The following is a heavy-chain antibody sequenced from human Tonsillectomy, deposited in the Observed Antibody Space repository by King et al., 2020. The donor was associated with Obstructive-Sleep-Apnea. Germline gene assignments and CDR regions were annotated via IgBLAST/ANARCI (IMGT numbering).Heavy chain of an antibody. Sequence: QLVQSGAEVKKPGASVKVSCKASGYTFTGYYIHWVRQAPGQGLEWMGWISPNSGVTKYPQKFQDRVTMTRDTSISTPYMDLSRLRSDDTAVYYWARDMSAYDSTSLAYWGQGTLVTVSS. CDR2: ISPNSGVT. CDR1: GYTFTGYY. J-gene: IGHJ4*02. D-gene: IGHD3-10*01. V-gene: IGHV1-2*02. CDR3: ARDMSAYDSTSLAY.